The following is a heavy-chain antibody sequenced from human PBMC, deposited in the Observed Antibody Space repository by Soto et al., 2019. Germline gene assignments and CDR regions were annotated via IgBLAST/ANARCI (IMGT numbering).Heavy chain of an antibody. V-gene: IGHV3-33*01. CDR1: GFTFSSYG. J-gene: IGHJ4*02. D-gene: IGHD4-17*01. CDR2: IWYDGSNK. Sequence: QVQLVESGGGVVQPGRSLRLSCAASGFTFSSYGMHWVRQAPGEGLEWVAVIWYDGSNKYYADSVKGRFTISRDNSKNTLYLQMNSLRAEDTAVYYCARDYGDYDLDYWGQGTLVTVSS. CDR3: ARDYGDYDLDY.